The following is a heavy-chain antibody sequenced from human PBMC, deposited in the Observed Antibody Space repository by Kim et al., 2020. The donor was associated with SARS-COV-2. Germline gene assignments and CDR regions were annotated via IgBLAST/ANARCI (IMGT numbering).Heavy chain of an antibody. V-gene: IGHV3-11*03. Sequence: GGSLRLSCAASGFTFSDYYMSWIRQAPGKGLEWVSYISSSSSYTNYADSVKGRFTISRDNAKNSLYLQMNSLRAEDTAVYYCARHRVITMIVADPHDAFDIWGQGTMVTVSS. D-gene: IGHD3-22*01. CDR3: ARHRVITMIVADPHDAFDI. CDR1: GFTFSDYY. J-gene: IGHJ3*02. CDR2: ISSSSSYT.